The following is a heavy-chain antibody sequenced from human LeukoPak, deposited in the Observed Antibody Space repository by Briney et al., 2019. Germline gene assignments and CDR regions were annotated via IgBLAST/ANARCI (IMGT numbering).Heavy chain of an antibody. V-gene: IGHV4-31*03. CDR2: IYYSGST. Sequence: SETLSLTCTVSGGSISSGGYYWSWIRQHPGTGLEWIGYIYYSGSTYYNPSLKSRVTISVDTSKNQFSLKLSSVTAADTAVYYCARGAPEGPAEYYYYGMDVWGQGTTVTVSS. CDR1: GGSISSGGYY. CDR3: ARGAPEGPAEYYYYGMDV. D-gene: IGHD1-14*01. J-gene: IGHJ6*02.